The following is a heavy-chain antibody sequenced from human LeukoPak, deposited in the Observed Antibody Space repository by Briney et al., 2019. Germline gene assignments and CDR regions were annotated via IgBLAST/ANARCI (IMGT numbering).Heavy chain of an antibody. CDR3: ARDYYESGSYGGISFDY. D-gene: IGHD3-10*01. J-gene: IGHJ4*02. CDR2: IINSDGST. CDR1: GFTFRKYV. V-gene: IGHV3-23*01. Sequence: GGSLRLSCAASGFTFRKYVLTWVRQAPGRGLEWVSGIINSDGSTYNADSAKGRFIISRDDSKNTLYLQMTSLRAEDTAVYYCARDYYESGSYGGISFDYWGQGTLVTVSS.